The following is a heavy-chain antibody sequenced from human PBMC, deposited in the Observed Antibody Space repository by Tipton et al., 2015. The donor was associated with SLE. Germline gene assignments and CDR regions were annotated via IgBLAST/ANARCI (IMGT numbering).Heavy chain of an antibody. V-gene: IGHV4-59*04. J-gene: IGHJ3*02. CDR3: AQAHLWGSYRYASDI. CDR1: GVSISTYY. Sequence: TLSLTCSVSGVSISTYYWSWIRQSPGKGLEWIGNFYHRGTTYYNPSLKSLVTISADTSKNQFSLKLGSVTAADTAVYYCAQAHLWGSYRYASDIWGQGTMVTVSS. D-gene: IGHD3-16*02. CDR2: FYHRGTT.